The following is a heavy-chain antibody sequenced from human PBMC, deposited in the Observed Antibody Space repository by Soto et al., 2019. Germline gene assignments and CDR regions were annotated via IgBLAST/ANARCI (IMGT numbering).Heavy chain of an antibody. CDR3: TGAYYDVSGYSLDP. CDR2: INHSGST. V-gene: IGHV4-34*01. CDR1: GGSFSGYY. J-gene: IGHJ5*02. D-gene: IGHD3-22*01. Sequence: SETLSLTCAVYGGSFSGYYWSWIRQPPGKGLEWIGDINHSGSTNYNPSLKSRVTISVDTSKNQFSLKLSSVSAADTAVYYCTGAYYDVSGYSLDPWGQGTMVTVSS.